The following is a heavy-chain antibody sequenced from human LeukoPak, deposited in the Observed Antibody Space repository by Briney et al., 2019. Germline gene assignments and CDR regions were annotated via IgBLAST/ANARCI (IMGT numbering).Heavy chain of an antibody. J-gene: IGHJ4*02. CDR2: IYPGDSDT. Sequence: GESLKISCRGSGYSFTSYWIGWVRQMPGKGLEWMGIIYPGDSDTRYSPSFQGQVTISADKSISTAYLQWISLQASDTAVYYCARHRADHTSADYWGQGTLVTVSS. CDR1: GYSFTSYW. D-gene: IGHD1-14*01. CDR3: ARHRADHTSADY. V-gene: IGHV5-51*01.